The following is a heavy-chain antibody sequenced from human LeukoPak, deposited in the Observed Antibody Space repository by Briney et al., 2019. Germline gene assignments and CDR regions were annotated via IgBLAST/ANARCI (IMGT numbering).Heavy chain of an antibody. D-gene: IGHD3-22*01. Sequence: GGSLRLSCAASGFTFSDYCMSWIRQAPGEGLEWISYISSSGSTLYYADSVKGRFTISRDNAMNSLFLQMNSLRAEDTAVYYCARDRYYYDSTNYSGGQGTLVTVSS. CDR3: ARDRYYYDSTNYS. CDR1: GFTFSDYC. J-gene: IGHJ4*02. CDR2: ISSSGSTL. V-gene: IGHV3-11*01.